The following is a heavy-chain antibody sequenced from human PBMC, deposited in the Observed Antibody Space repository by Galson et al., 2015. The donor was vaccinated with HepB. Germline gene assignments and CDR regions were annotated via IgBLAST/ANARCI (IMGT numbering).Heavy chain of an antibody. CDR2: INVGTGNT. CDR1: GYTITDYS. J-gene: IGHJ4*02. CDR3: ARGPPTWKQLPVFEGTFDN. Sequence: SVKVSCKASGYTITDYSIVWVRQAPGQGLEWMGWINVGTGNTKYSQRVQGRVTISGDTSATTVYMELSSLRFEDTAVYFCARGPPTWKQLPVFEGTFDNWGQGTLVTVSS. D-gene: IGHD5-18*01. V-gene: IGHV1-3*01.